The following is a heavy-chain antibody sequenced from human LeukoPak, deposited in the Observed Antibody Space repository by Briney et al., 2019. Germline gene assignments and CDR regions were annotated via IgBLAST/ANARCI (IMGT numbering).Heavy chain of an antibody. J-gene: IGHJ3*02. CDR1: GGSISSYY. CDR3: ARETPSEFWVPALEDAFDI. D-gene: IGHD3/OR15-3a*01. V-gene: IGHV4-59*01. Sequence: PSETLSLTCTVSGGSISSYYWSWIRQPPGKGLEWIGYIYYSGSTNYNPSLKSRVTISVDTSKNQFSLKLSSVTAADTAVYYCARETPSEFWVPALEDAFDIWGQGTMVTVSS. CDR2: IYYSGST.